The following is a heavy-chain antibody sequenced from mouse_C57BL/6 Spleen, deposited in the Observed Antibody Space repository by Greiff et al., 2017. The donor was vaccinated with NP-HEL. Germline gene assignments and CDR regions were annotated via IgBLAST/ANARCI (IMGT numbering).Heavy chain of an antibody. D-gene: IGHD1-1*01. J-gene: IGHJ4*01. CDR1: GYTFTSYW. CDR3: ARYSVTTEGAMDY. V-gene: IGHV1-7*01. Sequence: QVQLKQSGAELAKPGASVKLSCKASGYTFTSYWMHWVKQRPGQGLEWIGYINPSSGYTKYNQKFKDKATLTADKSSSTAYMQLSSLTYEDSAVYYCARYSVTTEGAMDYWGQGTSVTVSS. CDR2: INPSSGYT.